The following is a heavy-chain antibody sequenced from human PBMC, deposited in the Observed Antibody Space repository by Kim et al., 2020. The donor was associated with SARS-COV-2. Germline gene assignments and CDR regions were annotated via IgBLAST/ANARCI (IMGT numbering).Heavy chain of an antibody. Sequence: GESLKISCKGSGYSFTSYWIGWVRQMPGKGLEWMGIIYPGDSDTRYSPSFQGQVTISADKSISTAYLQWSSLKASDTAMYYCARSAARFLEWLLYRTNRGTHDRDDAFDIWGQGTMVTVSS. J-gene: IGHJ3*02. CDR2: IYPGDSDT. D-gene: IGHD3-3*01. CDR3: ARSAARFLEWLLYRTNRGTHDRDDAFDI. CDR1: GYSFTSYW. V-gene: IGHV5-51*01.